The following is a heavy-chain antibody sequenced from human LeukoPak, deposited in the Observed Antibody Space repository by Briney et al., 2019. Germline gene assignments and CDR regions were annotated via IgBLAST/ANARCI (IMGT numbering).Heavy chain of an antibody. CDR2: IYDSGSA. CDR3: ERVGVDYSGNVLKYFFDY. J-gene: IGHJ4*02. CDR1: GGSISSYQ. Sequence: SETLSLTCTVSGGSISSYQWSWIRQPPGKGLEWIGNIYDSGSANYNPSLKSRVVISVDTSKNQFSLNLTPVTAADTAVYYCERVGVDYSGNVLKYFFDYWGQGTLVTVSS. D-gene: IGHD4-23*01. V-gene: IGHV4-59*01.